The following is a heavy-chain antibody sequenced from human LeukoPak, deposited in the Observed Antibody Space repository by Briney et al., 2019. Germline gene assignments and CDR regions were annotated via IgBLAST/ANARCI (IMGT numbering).Heavy chain of an antibody. Sequence: GGSLRLSCAASGFTFSDYYMSWIRQAPGKGLEWVSAISGSGGSTYYADSVKGRFTISRDNSKNTLYLQMNSLRAEDTAVYYCAQGGMIYYDIPHFDYWGQGTLVTVSS. CDR2: ISGSGGST. V-gene: IGHV3-23*01. D-gene: IGHD3-22*01. J-gene: IGHJ4*02. CDR1: GFTFSDYY. CDR3: AQGGMIYYDIPHFDY.